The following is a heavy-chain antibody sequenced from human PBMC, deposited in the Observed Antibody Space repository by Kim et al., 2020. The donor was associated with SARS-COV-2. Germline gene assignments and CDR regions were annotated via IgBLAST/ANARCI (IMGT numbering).Heavy chain of an antibody. J-gene: IGHJ4*02. CDR2: ITNNNGKT. CDR3: AKDHPRPGGPTFGD. V-gene: IGHV3-23*01. Sequence: GGSLRLSCAASGFAVYRFAMNWVRQAPGKGLEWISAITNNNGKTYYQDSVKGRFTISRDESKNIVYLHMNSLRVEDTAVYYCAKDHPRPGGPTFGDWGQG. CDR1: GFAVYRFA.